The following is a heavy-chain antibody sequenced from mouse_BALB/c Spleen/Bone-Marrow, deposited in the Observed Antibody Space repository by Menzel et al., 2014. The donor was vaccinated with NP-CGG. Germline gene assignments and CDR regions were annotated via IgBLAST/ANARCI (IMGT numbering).Heavy chain of an antibody. CDR3: ARDRGLTYFDY. D-gene: IGHD2-4*01. Sequence: EVQVVESGGGLVQPGGSLILSCAPSGFTFTDYYMSWVRQPPGKALEWLGFIRNKANGYTTEYSASVKGRFTISRDNSQSILYLQMNTLRAEDSATYYRARDRGLTYFDYWGQGTTLTVSS. CDR2: IRNKANGYTT. J-gene: IGHJ2*01. V-gene: IGHV7-3*02. CDR1: GFTFTDYY.